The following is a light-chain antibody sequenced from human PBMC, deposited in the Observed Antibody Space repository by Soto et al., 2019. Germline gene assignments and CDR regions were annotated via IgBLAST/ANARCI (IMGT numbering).Light chain of an antibody. CDR1: QNIGTY. V-gene: IGKV1-39*01. J-gene: IGKJ1*01. CDR3: LQYNGYYRT. Sequence: DIQMTPSPSSLSASVGDRVTVSCRASQNIGTYLNWYQQKSGKAPEVLISDASNLQSGVPSRFSGSGSGTTFTLTISSLQSDDFATYYCLQYNGYYRTFGQGTKVDIK. CDR2: DAS.